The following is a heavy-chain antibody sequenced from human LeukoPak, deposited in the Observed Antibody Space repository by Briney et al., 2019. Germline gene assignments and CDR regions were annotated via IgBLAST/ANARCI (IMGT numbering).Heavy chain of an antibody. D-gene: IGHD1-26*01. V-gene: IGHV3-9*01. J-gene: IGHJ5*02. CDR3: AKDMEVRVGASNPPWFDP. Sequence: PGGSLRLSCAASGFTFDDYAMHWVRQAPGKGLEWVSGISWNSGSIGYADSVKGRFTISRDNAKNSLYLQMNSLRAEDTALYYCAKDMEVRVGASNPPWFDPWGQGTLVTVSS. CDR2: ISWNSGSI. CDR1: GFTFDDYA.